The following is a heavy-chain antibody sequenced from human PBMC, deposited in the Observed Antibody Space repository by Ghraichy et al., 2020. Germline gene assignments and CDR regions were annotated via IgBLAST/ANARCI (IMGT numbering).Heavy chain of an antibody. J-gene: IGHJ4*02. D-gene: IGHD4-11*01. V-gene: IGHV3-74*01. CDR2: INSDGSST. CDR3: ARDLYNMDYSNYDGSDY. Sequence: GGSLRLSCAASGFTFSSYWMHWVRQAPGKGLVWVSRINSDGSSTSYADSVKGRFTISRDNAKNTLYLQMNSLRAEDTAVYYCARDLYNMDYSNYDGSDYWGQGTLVTVSS. CDR1: GFTFSSYW.